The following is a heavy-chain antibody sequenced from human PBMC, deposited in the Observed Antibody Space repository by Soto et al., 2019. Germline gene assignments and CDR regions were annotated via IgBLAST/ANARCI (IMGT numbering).Heavy chain of an antibody. Sequence: QVQLQQWGAGLLKPSETLSLTCAVYGGSFSAHYWSWVRQSPGKGLEWIGEINHSGSTNYSPSLKSRIGISVDTSNNQFSLKLTSMTAADTAVYYCARGLGGYSYGGLDSWGQGVLVTVSS. CDR1: GGSFSAHY. CDR2: INHSGST. CDR3: ARGLGGYSYGGLDS. D-gene: IGHD5-18*01. V-gene: IGHV4-34*01. J-gene: IGHJ4*02.